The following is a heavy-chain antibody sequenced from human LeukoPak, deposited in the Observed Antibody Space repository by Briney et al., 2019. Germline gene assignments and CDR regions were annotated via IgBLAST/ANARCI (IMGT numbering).Heavy chain of an antibody. CDR3: ARVDYSSSWYQGYYYFYMDV. CDR1: RYTFTGYC. D-gene: IGHD6-13*01. CDR2: INTNSGST. V-gene: IGHV1-2*02. Sequence: ASVKVSPRAARYTFTGYCNHWVRLAPGQGLGWMGFINTNSGSTNYAQKFQGMVTMTRDTSISTAYMELSRLRSDDTAVYYCARVDYSSSWYQGYYYFYMDVWGKVTTVTVSS. J-gene: IGHJ6*03.